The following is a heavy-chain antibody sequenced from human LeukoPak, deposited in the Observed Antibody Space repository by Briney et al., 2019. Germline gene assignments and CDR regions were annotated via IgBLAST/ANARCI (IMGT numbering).Heavy chain of an antibody. Sequence: GGSLRLSCSASGFTFSRYAMHWVRQTPGGGLQWVAVISYDGNRIFHADFARGRFTISRDNSKRILYLQMNSLRGDDTAVYYCAKDWSEGSGSYPEFWGQGTLVTVSS. D-gene: IGHD3-10*01. CDR3: AKDWSEGSGSYPEF. J-gene: IGHJ1*01. CDR1: GFTFSRYA. CDR2: ISYDGNRI. V-gene: IGHV3-30*01.